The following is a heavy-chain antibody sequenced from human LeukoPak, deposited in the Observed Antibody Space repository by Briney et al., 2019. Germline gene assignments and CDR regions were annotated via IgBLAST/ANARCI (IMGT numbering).Heavy chain of an antibody. CDR3: ARDLGYNSAS. V-gene: IGHV3-74*01. D-gene: IGHD5-18*01. CDR1: GFTFTNYW. J-gene: IGHJ5*02. CDR2: INHDGSST. Sequence: GGSLRLSCAASGFTFTNYWMHWVRQVPGKGLVWVSHINHDGSSTNYADSVKGRFTISRDNAKNTLYIQINSLTAECTAVYYCARDLGYNSASWGQGTLVTVSS.